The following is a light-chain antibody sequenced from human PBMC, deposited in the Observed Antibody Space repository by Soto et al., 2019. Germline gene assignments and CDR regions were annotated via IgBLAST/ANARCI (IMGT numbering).Light chain of an antibody. Sequence: QSVLTQPPSASGSPGQSVTISCTGTSSDIGNYNYVSWYQHHPGKAPKLLIYEVTKRPSGVPDRFSGSKSGNMASLTVSGLQAEDEADYFCSSYAGSNNLLFGGGTQLTVL. CDR1: SSDIGNYNY. CDR2: EVT. V-gene: IGLV2-8*01. J-gene: IGLJ7*01. CDR3: SSYAGSNNLL.